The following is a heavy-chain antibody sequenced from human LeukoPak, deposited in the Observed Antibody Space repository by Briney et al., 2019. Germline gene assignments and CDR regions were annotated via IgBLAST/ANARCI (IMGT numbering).Heavy chain of an antibody. D-gene: IGHD5-12*01. CDR1: GFIFNNHG. J-gene: IGHJ4*02. CDR3: VSPTADYPFLYYFDS. CDR2: ISSDGNSK. Sequence: PGGSLRLSCVGSGFIFNNHGMHWVRQAPGKGLEWVAVISSDGNSKNFALSVKGRFAISRDNSKNTLFLQMNNLRSEDTALYYCVSPTADYPFLYYFDSWGQGTLVTVSS. V-gene: IGHV3-30*09.